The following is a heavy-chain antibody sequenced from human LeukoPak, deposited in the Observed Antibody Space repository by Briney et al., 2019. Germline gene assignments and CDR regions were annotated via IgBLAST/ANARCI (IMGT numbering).Heavy chain of an antibody. V-gene: IGHV3-33*08. Sequence: GGSLRLSCAASGFTFSSCAMHWVRRAPGKGLEWVAVIWYDGSNKYYADSVKGRFTISRDNSKNTLYLQMNSLRAEDTAVYYCARGSVSLPEGRGYSGYDLVLDYWGQGTLVTVSS. CDR3: ARGSVSLPEGRGYSGYDLVLDY. CDR1: GFTFSSCA. D-gene: IGHD5-12*01. CDR2: IWYDGSNK. J-gene: IGHJ4*02.